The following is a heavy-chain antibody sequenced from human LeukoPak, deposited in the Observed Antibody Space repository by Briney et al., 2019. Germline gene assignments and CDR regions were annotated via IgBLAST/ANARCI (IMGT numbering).Heavy chain of an antibody. D-gene: IGHD3-10*01. J-gene: IGHJ5*02. CDR2: ISSSSSYI. Sequence: PGGSLRLSCAASGFTFSSYSMNWVRQAPGKGLEWVSSISSSSSYIYYADSVKGRFTISSDNAKNSLYLQMNSLRAEDTAVYYCARDYYGSGSPYNWFDPWGQGTLVTVSS. CDR3: ARDYYGSGSPYNWFDP. CDR1: GFTFSSYS. V-gene: IGHV3-21*01.